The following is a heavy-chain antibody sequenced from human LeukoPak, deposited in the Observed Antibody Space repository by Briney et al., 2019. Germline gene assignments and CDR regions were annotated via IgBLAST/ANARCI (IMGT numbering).Heavy chain of an antibody. CDR2: SFHSGRP. Sequence: PSETLSLTCSVSGGSISSSSYYWGWIRQPPGKGLEWIGSSFHSGRPYYNPSLKSRVTISVDTSKNQFSLNLISVTDADTAVYYCAGATATGSWGLFDYWGQGAQVIVSS. V-gene: IGHV4-39*01. CDR1: GGSISSSSYY. D-gene: IGHD1-1*01. J-gene: IGHJ4*02. CDR3: AGATATGSWGLFDY.